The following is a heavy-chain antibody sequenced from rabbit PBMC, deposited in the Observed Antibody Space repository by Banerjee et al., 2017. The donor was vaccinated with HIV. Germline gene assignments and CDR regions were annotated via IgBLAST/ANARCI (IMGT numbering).Heavy chain of an antibody. CDR2: IYIGSGIT. V-gene: IGHV1S45*01. D-gene: IGHD1-1*01. CDR3: ARSNGYFGVDL. CDR1: GFSFSSSYY. Sequence: QEQLVESGGGLVQPEGSLTLTCTASGFSFSSSYYMCWVRQAPGKGLEWIGCIYIGSGITYYASWAKGRFTISSDNAQNTLYLQLNSLTAADTATYFCARSNGYFGVDLWGQGTLVTVS. J-gene: IGHJ3*01.